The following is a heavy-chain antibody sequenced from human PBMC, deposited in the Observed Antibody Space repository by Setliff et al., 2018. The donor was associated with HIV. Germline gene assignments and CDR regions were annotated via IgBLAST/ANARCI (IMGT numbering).Heavy chain of an antibody. CDR1: GLPFYNYW. J-gene: IGHJ4*02. CDR2: IKQDGSDV. Sequence: QPGGSLRLSCVASGLPFYNYWMTWLRRAPGRGLEWVANIKQDGSDVHYIESVKGRFTIFRDNAKNSVFLQMNSLRAEDTGVYYCATQTGFYNSHWYDYWGQGTMVTVSS. CDR3: ATQTGFYNSHWYDY. V-gene: IGHV3-7*02. D-gene: IGHD6-13*01.